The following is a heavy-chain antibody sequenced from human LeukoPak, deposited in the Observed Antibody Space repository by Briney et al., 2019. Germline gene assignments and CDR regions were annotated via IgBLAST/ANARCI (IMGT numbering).Heavy chain of an antibody. J-gene: IGHJ5*02. CDR3: ARDFGETSLPNWFDP. CDR1: GMSITSRHY. V-gene: IGHV4-38-2*02. Sequence: PSETLSLTCSVSGMSITSRHYWGWIRQPPGKGLEWIGSTSHSDSPHYNPSLESRVTISLATSRNQFSLKLTSVTAADTAVYYCARDFGETSLPNWFDPWGQGTLVIVSS. CDR2: TSHSDSP. D-gene: IGHD3-16*01.